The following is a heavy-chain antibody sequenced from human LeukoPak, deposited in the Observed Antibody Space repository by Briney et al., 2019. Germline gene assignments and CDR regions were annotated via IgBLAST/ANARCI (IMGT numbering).Heavy chain of an antibody. CDR3: AREVPYGSGSFFDY. CDR2: IKQDGSEK. D-gene: IGHD3-10*01. Sequence: GGSLRLSCAASGFTFSSYWMSWVRQAPGKGLEWVANIKQDGSEKYYVDSVKGRFTISRDNAKNSLYLQMNSLRAEDTAVYYCAREVPYGSGSFFDYWGRGTLVTVSS. J-gene: IGHJ4*02. V-gene: IGHV3-7*01. CDR1: GFTFSSYW.